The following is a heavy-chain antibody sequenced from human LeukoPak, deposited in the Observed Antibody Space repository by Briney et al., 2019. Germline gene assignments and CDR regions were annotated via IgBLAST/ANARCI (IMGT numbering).Heavy chain of an antibody. CDR2: IIPIFGTA. D-gene: IGHD6-13*01. CDR1: GGTFSIYA. J-gene: IGHJ5*02. V-gene: IGHV1-69*01. Sequence: SVTVSCTASGGTFSIYAISWVRQAPGQGLEWMGGIIPIFGTANYAQKFQGRVTITADESTSTAYMELSSLRSEDTAVYYCASNPGIAAAGSVYNWFDPWGQGTLVTVSS. CDR3: ASNPGIAAAGSVYNWFDP.